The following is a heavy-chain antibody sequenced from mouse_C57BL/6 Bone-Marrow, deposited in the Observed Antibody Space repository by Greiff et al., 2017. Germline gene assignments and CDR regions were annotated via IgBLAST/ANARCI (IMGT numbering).Heavy chain of an antibody. J-gene: IGHJ2*01. Sequence: QVQLQQSGAELVRPGASVTLSCKASGYTFTDYEMHWVKQTPVHGLEWIGAIDPETGGTAYNQKFKGKAILTADKSSSTAYMELRSLTSEDSAVYYCTVTTVVATNFDYWGQGTTLTVSS. V-gene: IGHV1-15*01. CDR2: IDPETGGT. CDR1: GYTFTDYE. CDR3: TVTTVVATNFDY. D-gene: IGHD1-1*01.